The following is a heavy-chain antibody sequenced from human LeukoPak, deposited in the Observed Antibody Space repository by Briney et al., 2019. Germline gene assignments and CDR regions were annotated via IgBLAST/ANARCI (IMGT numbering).Heavy chain of an antibody. CDR3: WGQRGYSYSWYGSLDY. CDR2: IDYSESEIN. D-gene: IGHD6-13*01. V-gene: IGHV4-39*01. Sequence: SETLSVTCTVSRGSISSSRYSERCPPHPPGGAGEGMGRIDYSESEINYSHSHLKNPVTRSVHTSMNQFSLNLTYVTAPHTAVYYWWGQRGYSYSWYGSLDYWGQGTLVTVSS. CDR1: RGSISSSRYS. J-gene: IGHJ4*02.